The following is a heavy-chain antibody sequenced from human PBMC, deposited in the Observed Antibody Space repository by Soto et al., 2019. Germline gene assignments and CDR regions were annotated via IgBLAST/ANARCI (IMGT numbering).Heavy chain of an antibody. CDR1: GFPFTSYG. Sequence: EVQLLESGGGLVQPGGSLRLSCAASGFPFTSYGVSWVRQAPGKGREWVSTINTNGNRHYADSVKGRFTISRDSSESMLYLDMNNLRAEDTALYYCARKLGVGHYPFRHWGQGTLVTVSS. J-gene: IGHJ4*02. CDR3: ARKLGVGHYPFRH. V-gene: IGHV3-23*01. CDR2: INTNGNR. D-gene: IGHD7-27*01.